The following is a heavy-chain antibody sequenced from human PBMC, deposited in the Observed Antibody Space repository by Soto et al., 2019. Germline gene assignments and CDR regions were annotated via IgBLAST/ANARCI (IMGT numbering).Heavy chain of an antibody. CDR1: GFTFSSYA. D-gene: IGHD6-13*01. CDR3: AKDAGIAAAGLGNAFDI. J-gene: IGHJ3*02. Sequence: GGSLGRSCAAYGFTFSSYAMSWVRQAPGKGVEWVSAISGSGGSTYYADSVKGRFTISRDNSKNTLYLQMNSLRAEDTAVYYCAKDAGIAAAGLGNAFDIWGQGTMVTVSS. CDR2: ISGSGGST. V-gene: IGHV3-23*01.